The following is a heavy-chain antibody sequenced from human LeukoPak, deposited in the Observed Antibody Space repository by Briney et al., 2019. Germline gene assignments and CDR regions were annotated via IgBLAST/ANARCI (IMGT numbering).Heavy chain of an antibody. V-gene: IGHV1-69*13. CDR3: ASNMVRGVIPYGAYYYHMDV. CDR2: IIPIFGTA. J-gene: IGHJ6*03. D-gene: IGHD3-10*01. Sequence: SVKVSCKASGGTFSSYAISWVRQAPGQGLEWMGGIIPIFGTANYAQKFQGRVTITADESTSTAYMELSSLRSEDTAVYYCASNMVRGVIPYGAYYYHMDVWGKGTTVTVSS. CDR1: GGTFSSYA.